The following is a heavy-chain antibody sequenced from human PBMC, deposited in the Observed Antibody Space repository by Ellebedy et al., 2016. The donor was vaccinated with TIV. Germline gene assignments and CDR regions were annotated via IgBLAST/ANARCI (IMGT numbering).Heavy chain of an antibody. CDR2: ISGSGGKT. V-gene: IGHV3-23*01. CDR3: AKGRRMVYSTGGLDY. CDR1: GFTFSSYA. Sequence: GESLKIFCAASGFTFSSYAMSWVRQAPGKGLEWVSGISGSGGKTYYADSVKGWFTISRDNSKNTLYLKMNSRRAEDTAVHYCAKGRRMVYSTGGLDYWGQGTLFTVSS. J-gene: IGHJ4*02. D-gene: IGHD2-8*01.